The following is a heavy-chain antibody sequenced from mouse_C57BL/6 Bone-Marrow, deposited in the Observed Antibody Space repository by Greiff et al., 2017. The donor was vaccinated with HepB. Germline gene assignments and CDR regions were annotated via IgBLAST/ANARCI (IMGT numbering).Heavy chain of an antibody. V-gene: IGHV5-15*01. CDR1: GFTFSDYG. Sequence: DVMLVESGGGLVQPGGSLKLSCAASGFTFSDYGMAWVRQAPRKGPEWVAFISNLAYSIYYADTVTGRFTISRENAKNTLYLEMSSLRSEDTAMYHCARLTPYWYFDVWGTGTTVTVSS. CDR3: ARLTPYWYFDV. D-gene: IGHD1-3*01. CDR2: ISNLAYSI. J-gene: IGHJ1*03.